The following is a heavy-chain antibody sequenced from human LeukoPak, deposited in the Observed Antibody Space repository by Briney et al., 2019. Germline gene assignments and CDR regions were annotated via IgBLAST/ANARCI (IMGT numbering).Heavy chain of an antibody. Sequence: KPSETLSLTCAVSGVSMNTGTNYWNWVRLPAGQRLEWLGRVFKTDGTAYNPSFNGRLTLSIDTSNSHFSLQLTSVTAADRAVYYCARELPPKWEPTSHFDIWGQGLLVTVSS. CDR1: GVSMNTGTNY. V-gene: IGHV4-61*02. CDR2: VFKTDGT. D-gene: IGHD1-26*01. J-gene: IGHJ4*02. CDR3: ARELPPKWEPTSHFDI.